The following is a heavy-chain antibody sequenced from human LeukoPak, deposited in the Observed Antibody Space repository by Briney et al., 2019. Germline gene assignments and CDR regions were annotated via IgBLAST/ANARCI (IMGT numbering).Heavy chain of an antibody. D-gene: IGHD3-9*01. CDR2: ISGSGGST. V-gene: IGHV3-23*01. J-gene: IGHJ4*02. Sequence: GGTLRLSCAASGFTFSSYGMSWVRQAPGKGLEWVSAISGSGGSTYYADSVKGRFTISRDNSKNTLYLQMNSLRAEDTAVYYCAECGAKYYDILTGYSDVLYFDYWGQGTLVTVSS. CDR1: GFTFSSYG. CDR3: AECGAKYYDILTGYSDVLYFDY.